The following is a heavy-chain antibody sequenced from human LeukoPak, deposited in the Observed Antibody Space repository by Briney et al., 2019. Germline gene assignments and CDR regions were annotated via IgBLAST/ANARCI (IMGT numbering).Heavy chain of an antibody. CDR1: GFTFSSYA. V-gene: IGHV3-30-3*01. CDR2: ISYDGSNK. CDR3: ATTSRTLRFLASFDY. D-gene: IGHD3-3*01. Sequence: GGSLRLSCAASGFTFSSYAMHWVRQAPGKGLEWVAVISYDGSNKYYADSVKGRFTISRDNSKNTLYLQMSSLRSEDTAVYYCATTSRTLRFLASFDYWGQGTLVTVSS. J-gene: IGHJ4*02.